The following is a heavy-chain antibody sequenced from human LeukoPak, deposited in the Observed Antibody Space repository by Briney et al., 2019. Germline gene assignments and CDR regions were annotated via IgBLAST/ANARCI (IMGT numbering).Heavy chain of an antibody. CDR3: VRDSTIEHNNRWYDGLDI. V-gene: IGHV3-7*03. D-gene: IGHD2-15*01. J-gene: IGHJ3*02. CDR2: IKEDGSFK. Sequence: GGSLRLSCAASGFTFSNYAMSWVRQGPGKGLEWVANIKEDGSFKNYVDSVKGRFTISRDNAKNSLYLEMNSLRAEDTALYYCVRDSTIEHNNRWYDGLDIWGQGTMVTVSS. CDR1: GFTFSNYA.